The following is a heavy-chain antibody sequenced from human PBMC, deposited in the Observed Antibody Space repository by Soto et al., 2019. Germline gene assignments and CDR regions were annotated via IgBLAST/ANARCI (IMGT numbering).Heavy chain of an antibody. V-gene: IGHV1-58*02. Sequence: SVKVSCKTSGFTFSNSAIQWMRQARGQRLEWIGWIGVYAGNTNYAQSLQGRVTITRDMSTNTAYMELSTLRSEDAAVYYCELLRNITEAGTVWITPILWGQGTKVTVSS. J-gene: IGHJ4*02. D-gene: IGHD6-19*01. CDR2: IGVYAGNT. CDR1: GFTFSNSA. CDR3: ELLRNITEAGTVWITPIL.